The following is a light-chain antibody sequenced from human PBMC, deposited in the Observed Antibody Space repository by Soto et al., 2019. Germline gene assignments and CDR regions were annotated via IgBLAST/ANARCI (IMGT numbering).Light chain of an antibody. V-gene: IGLV1-44*01. J-gene: IGLJ2*01. CDR3: AAWDDSLNGVV. CDR2: SNN. Sequence: QSVLTQPPSASGTPGQRVTISCSGSSSNIGSNTVNWYQQLPGTAPKLLIYSNNQRPSGVPDRFSGSKSGTSASLAISGPXXXXXXDYYCAAWDDSLNGVVFGGGTKLTVL. CDR1: SSNIGSNT.